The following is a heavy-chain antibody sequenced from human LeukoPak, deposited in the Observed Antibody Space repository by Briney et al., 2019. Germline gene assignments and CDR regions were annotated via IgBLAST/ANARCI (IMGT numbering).Heavy chain of an antibody. CDR2: ISGSGGST. CDR1: GFTFSSYA. CDR3: ARDSVRYCSGGSCYRFDP. D-gene: IGHD2-15*01. Sequence: GGSLRLSCAASGFTFSSYAMSWVRQAPGKGLEWVSAISGSGGSTYYADSVKGRFTISRDNSKNTLYPQMNSLRAEDTAVYYCARDSVRYCSGGSCYRFDPWGQGTLVTVSS. V-gene: IGHV3-23*01. J-gene: IGHJ5*02.